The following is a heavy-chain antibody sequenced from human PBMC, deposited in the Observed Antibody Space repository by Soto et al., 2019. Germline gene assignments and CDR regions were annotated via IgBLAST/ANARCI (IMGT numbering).Heavy chain of an antibody. Sequence: PSEPQSLTYAVCGGSISSGGYSWSWIRQPPGKGLEWIGYIYHSGSTYYNPSLKSRVTISVDRSKNQFSLKLSSVTAADTAVYYCARSHVTRGYYGMDVWGQGTTVTVSS. J-gene: IGHJ6*02. CDR3: ARSHVTRGYYGMDV. CDR1: GGSISSGGYS. V-gene: IGHV4-30-2*01. D-gene: IGHD4-4*01. CDR2: IYHSGST.